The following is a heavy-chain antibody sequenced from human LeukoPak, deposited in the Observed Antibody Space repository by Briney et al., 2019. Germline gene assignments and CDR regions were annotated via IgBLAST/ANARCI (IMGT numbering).Heavy chain of an antibody. D-gene: IGHD3-9*01. CDR3: ASSISWYFDL. J-gene: IGHJ2*01. CDR1: GGSISSSSYY. CDR2: IYYSGST. Sequence: PSETLSLTCTVSGGSISSSSYYWGWIRQPPGKGLEWIGSIYYSGSTYYNPSLKSRVAISVGTSKNQFSLKLSSVTAADTAVYYCASSISWYFDLWGRGTLATVSS. V-gene: IGHV4-39*01.